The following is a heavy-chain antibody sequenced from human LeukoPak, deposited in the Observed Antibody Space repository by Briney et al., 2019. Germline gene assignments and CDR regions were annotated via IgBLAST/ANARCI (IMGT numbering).Heavy chain of an antibody. D-gene: IGHD7-27*01. CDR3: ARHPPNWGIKYFDL. CDR2: IYYSQST. CDR1: GGPISSILDY. Sequence: PSETLSLTCTVSGGPISSILDYWGWIRQPPGKGLEWIECIYYSQSTYYNPSLKSRVTISVDTSKNQFFLKLSCVTAADTAVYYCARHPPNWGIKYFDLWGRGTLVTVSS. J-gene: IGHJ2*01. V-gene: IGHV4-39*01.